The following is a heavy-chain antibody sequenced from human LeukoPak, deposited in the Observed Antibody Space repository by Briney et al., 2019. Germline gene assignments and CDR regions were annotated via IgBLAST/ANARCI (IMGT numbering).Heavy chain of an antibody. CDR1: GGSFSGYY. CDR2: INHSGST. Sequence: SETLSLTCAVYGGSFSGYYWSWIREPPRQGLEWIGEINHSGSTNYNPSLKSRVTISVDTSKNQFSLKLSSVTAADTAVYYCARRFGAIYYFDYWGQGTLVTVSS. J-gene: IGHJ4*02. CDR3: ARRFGAIYYFDY. V-gene: IGHV4-34*01. D-gene: IGHD3-10*01.